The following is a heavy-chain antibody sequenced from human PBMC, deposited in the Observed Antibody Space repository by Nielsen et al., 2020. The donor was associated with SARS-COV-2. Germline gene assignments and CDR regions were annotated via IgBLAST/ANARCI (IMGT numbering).Heavy chain of an antibody. D-gene: IGHD3-22*01. CDR2: ISTSGTTI. CDR1: GFTFSTYT. V-gene: IGHV3-48*04. CDR3: ARDDSYYYDSSGYIYDY. J-gene: IGHJ4*02. Sequence: GGSLRLSCTASGFTFSTYTMIWVRQAPGKGLEWVSYISTSGTTIYYADSVKGRFTISRDNAKNSLSLHMNGLRAEDTAVYYCARDDSYYYDSSGYIYDYWGQGTLVTVSS.